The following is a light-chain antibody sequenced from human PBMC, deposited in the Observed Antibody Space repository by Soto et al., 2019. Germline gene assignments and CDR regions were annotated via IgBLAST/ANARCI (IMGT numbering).Light chain of an antibody. V-gene: IGKV2-24*01. CDR1: QSIVHSNGNTY. CDR3: MQGTHFPWT. J-gene: IGKJ1*01. CDR2: QIS. Sequence: EIVMTQAPLSSPVTLGQPASISCRSSQSIVHSNGNTYLSWLHQRPGQTPRLLIYQISNRFSGVPGKFSGSGAGTDFTLTISRVEAEDVGTYYCMQGTHFPWTFGQGTKVEVK.